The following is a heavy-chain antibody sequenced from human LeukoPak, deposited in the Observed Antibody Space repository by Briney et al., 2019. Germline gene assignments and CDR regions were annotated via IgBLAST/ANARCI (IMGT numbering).Heavy chain of an antibody. CDR2: ITSDGSST. J-gene: IGHJ4*02. V-gene: IGHV3-74*01. D-gene: IGHD1-26*01. CDR3: TRDEAVGAPFDY. Sequence: GGSLILSCVASGFTFSNYWMHWVRQAPGKGLVWVSRITSDGSSTSYADSVKGRFTISRDNAKNTLYLHMNSLRAEDTAVYYCTRDEAVGAPFDYWGQGTLVTVSS. CDR1: GFTFSNYW.